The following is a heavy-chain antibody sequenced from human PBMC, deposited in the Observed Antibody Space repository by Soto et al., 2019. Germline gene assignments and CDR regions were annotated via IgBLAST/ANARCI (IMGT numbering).Heavy chain of an antibody. CDR2: ISGRGDSS. J-gene: IGHJ4*02. CDR3: AKGAVVALGDY. Sequence: EVQLLESGGGLVQPGGSLRLSCAASGFTFSNYAMNWVRQAPGKGLEWVSAISGRGDSSYYADYVKGRFTISRDNSKNTVYLQMNSLRAEDTAVYHCAKGAVVALGDYWGQGTLVTVSS. D-gene: IGHD1-1*01. V-gene: IGHV3-23*01. CDR1: GFTFSNYA.